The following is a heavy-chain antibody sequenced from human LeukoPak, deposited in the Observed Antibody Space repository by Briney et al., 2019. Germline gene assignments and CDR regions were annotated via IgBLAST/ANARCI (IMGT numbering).Heavy chain of an antibody. V-gene: IGHV4-59*08. J-gene: IGHJ5*02. CDR2: IYYSGST. CDR1: GGSISSYY. CDR3: ARRGYSSSNWFDP. Sequence: EASETLSLTCTVSGGSISSYYWSRIRQPPGKGLEWIGYIYYSGSTNYNPSLKSRVTISVDTSKNQFSLKLSSVTAADTAAYYCARRGYSSSNWFDPWGQGTLVTVSS. D-gene: IGHD6-13*01.